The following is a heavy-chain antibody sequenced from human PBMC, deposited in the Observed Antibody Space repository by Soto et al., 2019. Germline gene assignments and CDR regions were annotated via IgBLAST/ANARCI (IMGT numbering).Heavy chain of an antibody. CDR3: ARGPAAAVPIAEYFQH. V-gene: IGHV1-69*01. Sequence: QVQLVQSGAEVKKPGSSVKVSCKASGGTFSSYAISWVRQAPGQWLEWMGGIIPIFGTANYAQKFQGRVTITADESTSTAYMELSSLRSEDTAVYYCARGPAAAVPIAEYFQHWGQGTLVTVSS. D-gene: IGHD6-13*01. J-gene: IGHJ1*01. CDR1: GGTFSSYA. CDR2: IIPIFGTA.